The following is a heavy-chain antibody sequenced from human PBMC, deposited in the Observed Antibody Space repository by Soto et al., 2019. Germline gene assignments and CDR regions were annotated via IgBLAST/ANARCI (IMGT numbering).Heavy chain of an antibody. J-gene: IGHJ6*02. CDR1: GGTFSSYA. CDR2: IIPIFGTA. V-gene: IGHV1-69*01. CDR3: ARGYYDSSGYSVEYYYGMDV. Sequence: QVQLVQSGAEVKKPGSSVKVSCKASGGTFSSYAISWVRQAPGQGLEWMGGIIPIFGTANYAQKFQGRVTITANESTSTAYMELSSLRSEDTAVYYCARGYYDSSGYSVEYYYGMDVCGQGTTVTVSS. D-gene: IGHD3-22*01.